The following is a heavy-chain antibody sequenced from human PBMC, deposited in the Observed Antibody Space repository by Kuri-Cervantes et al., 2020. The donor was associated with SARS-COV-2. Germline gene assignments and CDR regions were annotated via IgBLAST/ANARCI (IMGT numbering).Heavy chain of an antibody. J-gene: IGHJ4*02. CDR3: ARGDDYGGNYPDY. D-gene: IGHD4-23*01. V-gene: IGHV3-48*01. Sequence: GESLKISCVVSAFTFSSYNMNWVRQAPGKGLAWVSYISSSSSTIYYADSVKGRFAICRDNARISLYLQMNSLRAEDTAVYYCARGDDYGGNYPDYWGQGTLVTVSS. CDR2: ISSSSSTI. CDR1: AFTFSSYN.